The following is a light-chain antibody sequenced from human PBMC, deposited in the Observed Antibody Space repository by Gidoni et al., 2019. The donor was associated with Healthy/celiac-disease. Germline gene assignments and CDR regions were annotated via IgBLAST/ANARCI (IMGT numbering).Light chain of an antibody. Sequence: DIQMTQSPSSLSASVGDRVTITCRASQSISSYLNWYQQKPGKAPKLLIYAASSLQSGVPSRFSGSGSATDFTLTISSLQPEDFATYSCQQIYSTPQFTFGPGTKVDIK. V-gene: IGKV1-39*01. CDR3: QQIYSTPQFT. J-gene: IGKJ3*01. CDR1: QSISSY. CDR2: AAS.